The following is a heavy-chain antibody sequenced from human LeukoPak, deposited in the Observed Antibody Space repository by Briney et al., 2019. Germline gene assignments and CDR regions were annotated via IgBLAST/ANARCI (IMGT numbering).Heavy chain of an antibody. D-gene: IGHD3-10*01. CDR3: AREFNRFAAWFDP. CDR2: MNPNSGNT. Sequence: ASVKVSCKASGYTFTSYDINWVRQATGQGLEWMGWMNPNSGNTGYAQKFQGRVTMTRNTSISTAYMELSRLRSDDTAVYYCAREFNRFAAWFDPWGQGTLVTVSS. V-gene: IGHV1-8*01. CDR1: GYTFTSYD. J-gene: IGHJ5*02.